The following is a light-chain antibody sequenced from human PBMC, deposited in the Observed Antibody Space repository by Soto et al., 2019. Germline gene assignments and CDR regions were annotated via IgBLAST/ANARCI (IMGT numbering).Light chain of an antibody. J-gene: IGKJ1*01. Sequence: IVFTQSACTLSLSPGERATLSCRASQSVSSNYLAWYQQMPGQAPRLLISGASSRASGIPDRFSGSGSGTDFTLIISRLEPEDFAVYYCEQYGSSPPTFGQGTKVDIK. CDR1: QSVSSNY. CDR3: EQYGSSPPT. CDR2: GAS. V-gene: IGKV3-20*01.